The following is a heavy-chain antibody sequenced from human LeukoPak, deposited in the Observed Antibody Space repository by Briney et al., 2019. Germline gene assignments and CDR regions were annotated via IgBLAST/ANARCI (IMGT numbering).Heavy chain of an antibody. Sequence: PGGSLRLSCAASGVAFSGYAMSWVRQAPGKGLEWVSTISDNGGRTYYADSVKGRFTISRDNSKNTLFLQMNSLRAEDSAVYYCATDREGDPSAYYLVGGQGTLITVSS. V-gene: IGHV3-23*01. D-gene: IGHD3-22*01. CDR2: ISDNGGRT. CDR3: ATDREGDPSAYYLV. CDR1: GVAFSGYA. J-gene: IGHJ4*02.